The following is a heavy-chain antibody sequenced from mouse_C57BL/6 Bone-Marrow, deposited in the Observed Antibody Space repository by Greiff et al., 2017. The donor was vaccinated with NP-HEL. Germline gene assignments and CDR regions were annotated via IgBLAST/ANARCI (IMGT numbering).Heavy chain of an antibody. CDR1: GYTFTSYW. Sequence: VQLQQPGAELVRPGSSVKLSCKASGYTFTSYWMHWVKQRPIQGLEWIGNIDPSDSDTHYNQKFKDKATLTVDKSSSTAYMQLSSLTSEDSAVYYCARDYSCIYYCDYWGQGTTLTVSS. V-gene: IGHV1-52*01. CDR3: ARDYSCIYYCDY. D-gene: IGHD1-1*01. J-gene: IGHJ2*01. CDR2: IDPSDSDT.